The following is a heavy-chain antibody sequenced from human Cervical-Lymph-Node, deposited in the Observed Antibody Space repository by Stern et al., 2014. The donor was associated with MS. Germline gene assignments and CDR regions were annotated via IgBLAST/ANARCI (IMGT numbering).Heavy chain of an antibody. V-gene: IGHV3-23*04. CDR3: AKDQSWRELPRADFDY. D-gene: IGHD1-7*01. CDR2: ISGSGGST. Sequence: EVQLVESGGGLVQPGGSLRLSCAASGFTFSSYAMSWVRQAPGKGLEWVSAISGSGGSTYYADSVKGRFTSSRDNSKNTLYLQMNSLRAEDTAVYYCAKDQSWRELPRADFDYWGQGTLVTVSS. J-gene: IGHJ4*02. CDR1: GFTFSSYA.